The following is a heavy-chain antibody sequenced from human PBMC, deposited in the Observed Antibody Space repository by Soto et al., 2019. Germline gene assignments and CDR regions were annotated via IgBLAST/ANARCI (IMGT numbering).Heavy chain of an antibody. Sequence: QLQLQESGPGLVKPSETLSLTCTVSGGSISSSSYYWGWIRQPPGKGLEWIGSIYYSGSTYYNPSLKSRVTISVDTSKNQFSLKLSSVTAADTAVYYCARSYIAAAGFPNWFDPWGQGTLVTVSS. J-gene: IGHJ5*02. V-gene: IGHV4-39*01. D-gene: IGHD6-13*01. CDR2: IYYSGST. CDR3: ARSYIAAAGFPNWFDP. CDR1: GGSISSSSYY.